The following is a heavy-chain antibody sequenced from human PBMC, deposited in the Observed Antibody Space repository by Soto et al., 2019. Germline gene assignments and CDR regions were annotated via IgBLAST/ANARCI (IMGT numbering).Heavy chain of an antibody. V-gene: IGHV4-34*01. J-gene: IGHJ3*02. CDR3: ARGGSNDWQVAFDI. CDR2: INHSGSN. D-gene: IGHD1-26*01. Sequence: SETRSRTWVVSGGSFSTYYYNGIRQSPGKGLEWIGEINHSGSNTYSPSLKSRVTMSLDTSKNQFSLKLTSVTAADTAVYYCARGGSNDWQVAFDIWGQGTMVTVSS. CDR1: GGSFSTYY.